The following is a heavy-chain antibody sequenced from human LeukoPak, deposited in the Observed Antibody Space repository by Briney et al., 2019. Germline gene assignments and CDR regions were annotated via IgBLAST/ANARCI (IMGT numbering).Heavy chain of an antibody. CDR3: AKDLHCSGGSCSHY. Sequence: PGGSLRLSCAASGFTFSRYAMSWVRQAAGKGLEWVSAIRGSGGSTYYADSVKGRFTTSRDNSKNTLYLQMNSLRAEGTAVYYCAKDLHCSGGSCSHYWGQGTLVTVSS. CDR2: IRGSGGST. V-gene: IGHV3-23*01. J-gene: IGHJ4*02. CDR1: GFTFSRYA. D-gene: IGHD2-15*01.